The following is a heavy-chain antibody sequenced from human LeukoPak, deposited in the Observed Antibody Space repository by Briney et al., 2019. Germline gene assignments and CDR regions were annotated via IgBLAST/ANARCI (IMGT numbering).Heavy chain of an antibody. CDR3: ARAATEQLYDSSGYTPFDY. CDR1: GFTFSSYS. V-gene: IGHV3-21*01. Sequence: GGSLRLSCAASGFTFSSYSMNWVRQAPGKGLEWVSSISSSSGYIYYADSVKGRFTISRDNAKNSLYLRMDSLRAEDTAVYYCARAATEQLYDSSGYTPFDYWGQGTLATVSS. J-gene: IGHJ4*02. D-gene: IGHD3-22*01. CDR2: ISSSSGYI.